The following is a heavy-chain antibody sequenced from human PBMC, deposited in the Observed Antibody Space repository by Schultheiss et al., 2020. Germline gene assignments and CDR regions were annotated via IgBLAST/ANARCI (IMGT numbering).Heavy chain of an antibody. D-gene: IGHD2-15*01. V-gene: IGHV1-24*01. CDR1: GYTLTKLS. CDR3: ATIFASRNAFDI. Sequence: ASVKVSCKVSGYTLTKLSMHWVRQAPGKGLEWMGGFDPEDGETIYAQKFQGRVTMTEDTSTDTAYMELSSLRSEDTAVYYCATIFASRNAFDIWGQGTMVTVSS. J-gene: IGHJ3*02. CDR2: FDPEDGET.